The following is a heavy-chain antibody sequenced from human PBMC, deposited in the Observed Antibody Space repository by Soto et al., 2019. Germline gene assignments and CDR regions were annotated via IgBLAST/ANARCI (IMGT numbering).Heavy chain of an antibody. CDR2: IIPMVGTA. CDR3: ARGEYSRSLGYYYFYGMDV. D-gene: IGHD6-13*01. Sequence: SVKVSCKVSGGTFSSYAISWVRQAPGQGLEWMGGIIPMVGTANFAQKFQGRVTITEDESTSTAYMELSSLRSEDTAVYFCARGEYSRSLGYYYFYGMDVWGQGTTVTVSS. V-gene: IGHV1-69*13. CDR1: GGTFSSYA. J-gene: IGHJ6*02.